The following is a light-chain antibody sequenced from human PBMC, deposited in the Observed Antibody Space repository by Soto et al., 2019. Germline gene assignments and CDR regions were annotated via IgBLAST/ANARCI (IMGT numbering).Light chain of an antibody. CDR1: SSDVGGYNS. J-gene: IGLJ2*01. CDR3: NSYSSTSHVV. CDR2: EVT. Sequence: QSVLTQPASVSGSPGQSITISCTGTSSDVGGYNSVSWYQQHPGKAPKLMIYEVTNRPSGVSNRFSGSQSGNTASLTISGLQAEDEAYYYCNSYSSTSHVVFGGGTKVTV. V-gene: IGLV2-14*01.